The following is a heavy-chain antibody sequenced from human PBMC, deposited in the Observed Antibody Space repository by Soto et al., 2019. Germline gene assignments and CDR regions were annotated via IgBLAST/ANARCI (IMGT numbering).Heavy chain of an antibody. Sequence: LGESLKISCKGSGYSFTSYWISWVRQMPGKGLEWMGRIDPSDSYTNYSPSFQGHVTISADKSISTAYLQWSSLKASDTAMYYCARQGPPDSSGYHYLGYWGQGTLVTVSS. J-gene: IGHJ4*02. CDR3: ARQGPPDSSGYHYLGY. CDR2: IDPSDSYT. V-gene: IGHV5-10-1*01. CDR1: GYSFTSYW. D-gene: IGHD3-22*01.